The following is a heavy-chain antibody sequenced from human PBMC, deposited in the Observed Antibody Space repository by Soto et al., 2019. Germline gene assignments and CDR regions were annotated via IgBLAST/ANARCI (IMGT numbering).Heavy chain of an antibody. Sequence: HTLSLTFAIPGDRGSSNSAAWNWIRQSPSRGLEWLGRTYYRSKWYNDYAASVKSRITINPDTSKNHFSLQLRSVTPEDTALYFCARCAPGGIGGGGKYWGKGTLDIISS. J-gene: IGHJ4*02. CDR2: TYYRSKWYN. CDR3: ARCAPGGIGGGGKY. CDR1: GDRGSSNSAA. D-gene: IGHD3-16*01. V-gene: IGHV6-1*01.